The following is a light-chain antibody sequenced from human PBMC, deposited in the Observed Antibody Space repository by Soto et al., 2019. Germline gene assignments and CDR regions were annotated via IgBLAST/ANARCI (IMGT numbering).Light chain of an antibody. CDR2: EVS. Sequence: QSALTQPASVSGSPGQSITISGTGTSSDVGGYNYVSWYQQHPGKAPKLMIYEVSNRPSGVSNRFSGSKSGNTASLTISGLQAEDEADYYCSSYTSSSTLRVVFCGGTKLTVL. CDR1: SSDVGGYNY. CDR3: SSYTSSSTLRVV. J-gene: IGLJ2*01. V-gene: IGLV2-14*01.